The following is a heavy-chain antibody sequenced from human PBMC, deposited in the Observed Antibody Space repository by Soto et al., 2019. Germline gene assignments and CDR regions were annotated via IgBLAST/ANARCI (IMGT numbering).Heavy chain of an antibody. Sequence: QVQLVQSGAEVKKPGSSVKVSCKASGGTFSSYAISWVRQAPGQGLEWMGGIIPIFGTANYAQKFQGRVTITADESTNTAYMELSSLRSEDTAVYYCARDRGIAVAGTGDYYYYGMDVWGQGTTVTVSS. V-gene: IGHV1-69*12. D-gene: IGHD6-19*01. J-gene: IGHJ6*02. CDR2: IIPIFGTA. CDR1: GGTFSSYA. CDR3: ARDRGIAVAGTGDYYYYGMDV.